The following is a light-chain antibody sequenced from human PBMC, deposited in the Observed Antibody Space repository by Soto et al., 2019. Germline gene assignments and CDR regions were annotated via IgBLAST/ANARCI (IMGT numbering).Light chain of an antibody. V-gene: IGLV4-60*02. J-gene: IGLJ2*01. CDR2: LEGSGSY. Sequence: QSVLTQSSSASASLGSSVKLTCTLSSGHSGYIIAWHQQQPGKAPRYLMKLEGSGSYNKGTGVPDRFSGSSSGADRYLTISNLQFEDEADYYCETWDSNSVVFGGRTKLTVL. CDR1: SGHSGYI. CDR3: ETWDSNSVV.